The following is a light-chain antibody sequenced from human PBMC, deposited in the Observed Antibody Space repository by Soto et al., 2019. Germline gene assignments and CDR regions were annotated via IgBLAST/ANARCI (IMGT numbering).Light chain of an antibody. CDR2: AAS. CDR1: QSISSY. CDR3: QQSYRSIT. J-gene: IGKJ5*01. V-gene: IGKV1-39*01. Sequence: DIQMTQSPSSRSASVGDRVTITCRASQSISSYLNWYQQKPGKAPKLLIYAASSLQSGVPSRFSGSGSGTDFTLTISTLQPEDFATYYCQQSYRSITFGQGTRLEIK.